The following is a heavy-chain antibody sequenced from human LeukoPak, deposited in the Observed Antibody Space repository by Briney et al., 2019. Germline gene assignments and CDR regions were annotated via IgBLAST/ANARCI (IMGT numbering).Heavy chain of an antibody. CDR3: AKLGGVVVVVAVYKA. D-gene: IGHD2-15*01. Sequence: PGGSLRLSCAASGFTFSTYAMSWVRQAPGKGLEWVSAISGSGGSTYYADSVKGRFTISRDNSKNTLFLQMNSLRAEDTAVYYCAKLGGVVVVVAVYKAWGQGTLVTVSS. CDR2: ISGSGGST. V-gene: IGHV3-23*01. J-gene: IGHJ5*02. CDR1: GFTFSTYA.